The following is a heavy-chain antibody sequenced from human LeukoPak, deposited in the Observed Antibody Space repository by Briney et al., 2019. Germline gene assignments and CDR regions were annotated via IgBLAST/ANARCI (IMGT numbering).Heavy chain of an antibody. V-gene: IGHV1-18*04. D-gene: IGHD3-9*01. CDR3: ARDLKFSPYYFDY. Sequence: ASVKVSCKASGYTFTSYGISWVRQAPGQGLEWMGWISGYNGNTNYAQKVQGRVTMTTDTPTSTAYMELRSLRSDDTAIYYCARDLKFSPYYFDYWGQGTLVTVSS. CDR1: GYTFTSYG. CDR2: ISGYNGNT. J-gene: IGHJ4*02.